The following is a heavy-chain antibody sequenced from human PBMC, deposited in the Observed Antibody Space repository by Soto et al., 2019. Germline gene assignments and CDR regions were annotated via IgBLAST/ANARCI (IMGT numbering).Heavy chain of an antibody. CDR3: AIPEGVLRDFGDYGRSGWGAFDI. J-gene: IGHJ3*02. D-gene: IGHD4-17*01. CDR1: GGFVDSRGYY. CDR2: MRYSGSS. Sequence: QVQLQESGPGLVKPSRPLTLTSTVSGGFVDSRGYYWTWIRHLPGEGLEWIGYMRYSGSSYYNPSLESRVTMSFDTAKNHFSLKMSSVTAAATDVYYCAIPEGVLRDFGDYGRSGWGAFDIWGQVTMVTVSS. V-gene: IGHV4-31*03.